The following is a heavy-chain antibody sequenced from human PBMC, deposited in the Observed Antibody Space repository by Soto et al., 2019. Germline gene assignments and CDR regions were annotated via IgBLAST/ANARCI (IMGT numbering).Heavy chain of an antibody. CDR1: GGSFSGYY. D-gene: IGHD1-26*01. CDR3: ARVAISGSYLVDY. Sequence: SETLSLTCAVYGGSFSGYYWSWIRQPPGKGLEWIGEINHSGSTNYNPSLKSRVTISVDTSKNQFSLKLSSVTAADTAVYYCARVAISGSYLVDYWGQGTLVTVSS. CDR2: INHSGST. J-gene: IGHJ4*02. V-gene: IGHV4-34*01.